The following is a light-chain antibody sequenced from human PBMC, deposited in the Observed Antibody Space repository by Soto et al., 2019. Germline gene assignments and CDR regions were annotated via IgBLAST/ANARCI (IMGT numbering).Light chain of an antibody. V-gene: IGKV1-39*01. CDR1: QRVSSY. Sequence: DIQLIQSPSSLSASVGDRVTITCHTSQRVSSYLNWYQQKPGKAPKLLINAVSTLHSGVPSRFSGSGSETDFTLTISSQQPEDSGTYYCQQSYTTPSWTFGQGTKVEI. CDR2: AVS. J-gene: IGKJ1*01. CDR3: QQSYTTPSWT.